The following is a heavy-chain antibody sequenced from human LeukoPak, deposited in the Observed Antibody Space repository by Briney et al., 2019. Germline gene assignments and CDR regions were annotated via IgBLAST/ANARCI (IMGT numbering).Heavy chain of an antibody. J-gene: IGHJ6*03. CDR1: GGSFSDYY. V-gene: IGHV4-34*01. CDR2: INHSGST. CDR3: ASVTEGYSYGDLYYYYMDV. Sequence: ETLSLTCAVYGGSFSDYYWSWIRQPPGKGLEWIGDINHSGSTNYNPSPKSRVTISVDTSKNQFSLKLSSVTAADTAVYYCASVTEGYSYGDLYYYYMDVWGKGTTVTISS. D-gene: IGHD5-18*01.